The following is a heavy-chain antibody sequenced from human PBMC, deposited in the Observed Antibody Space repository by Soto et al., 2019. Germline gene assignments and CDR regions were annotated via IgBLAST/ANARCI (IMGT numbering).Heavy chain of an antibody. CDR3: ARLLYGSDEEIDY. Sequence: SETLSLTCTVSGGSISSYYWSWIRHPPGKGLEWIGYIYYSGSTNYNPSLKSRVTISVDTSKNQFSLKLSSVTAADTAVYYCARLLYGSDEEIDYWGQGTRVTVSS. CDR1: GGSISSYY. V-gene: IGHV4-59*08. CDR2: IYYSGST. D-gene: IGHD5-12*01. J-gene: IGHJ4*02.